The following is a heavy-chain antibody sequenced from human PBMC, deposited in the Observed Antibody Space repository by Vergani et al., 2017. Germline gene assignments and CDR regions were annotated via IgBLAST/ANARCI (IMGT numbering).Heavy chain of an antibody. CDR3: ALPYYYDSSGYYLDAFDI. D-gene: IGHD3-22*01. J-gene: IGHJ3*02. Sequence: QVQLVQSGAEVKKPGASVKVSCKASGYTFTGYYVHWVRQAPGQGLEWMGWINPNSGGTNYAQKFQGRVTMTRDTSISTAYMELSRLRSDDTAVYYCALPYYYDSSGYYLDAFDIWGQGTMVTVSS. V-gene: IGHV1-2*02. CDR2: INPNSGGT. CDR1: GYTFTGYY.